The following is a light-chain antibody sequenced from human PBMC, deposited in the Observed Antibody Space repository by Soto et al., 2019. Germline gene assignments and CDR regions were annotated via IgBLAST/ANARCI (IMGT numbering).Light chain of an antibody. CDR3: LQDHNYPRT. CDR2: GAS. CDR1: QDIRHG. J-gene: IGKJ1*01. Sequence: AIQMTQAPSSLSASVGDRVTITCRASQDIRHGLGWYQQRPGKAPKVLIYGASSLQSGVPSRFSGSGSGTDFTLTISSLQPEDFATYYCLQDHNYPRTFGQGTKVEIK. V-gene: IGKV1-6*01.